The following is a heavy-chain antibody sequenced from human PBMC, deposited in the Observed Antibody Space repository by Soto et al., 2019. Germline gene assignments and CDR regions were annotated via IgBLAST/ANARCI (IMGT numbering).Heavy chain of an antibody. CDR3: ARDRHQWLVY. CDR1: GYTFTSYG. Sequence: QVQLVQSGAEVKKPGASVKVSCKASGYTFTSYGISWVRQAPGQGLEWMGWISAYNGNTNNAQKLPGRATKTTDPSTSTADMELRSLRPDETAAYYCARDRHQWLVYWGQGALVTVSS. V-gene: IGHV1-18*01. D-gene: IGHD6-19*01. J-gene: IGHJ4*02. CDR2: ISAYNGNT.